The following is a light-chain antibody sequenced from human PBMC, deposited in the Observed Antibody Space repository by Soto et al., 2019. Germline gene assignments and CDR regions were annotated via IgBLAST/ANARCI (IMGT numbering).Light chain of an antibody. V-gene: IGLV1-40*01. Sequence: QSVLTQPPSASGTPGQTVTITCSGSSSNIGSDYVFWYQQLPGTAPRLLIYANGNRPSGVPDRFSGSKSGTSASLAITGLQAEDEADYYCQSYDRSLSGYVLGTGTKVTVL. CDR1: SSNIGSDY. J-gene: IGLJ1*01. CDR3: QSYDRSLSGYV. CDR2: ANG.